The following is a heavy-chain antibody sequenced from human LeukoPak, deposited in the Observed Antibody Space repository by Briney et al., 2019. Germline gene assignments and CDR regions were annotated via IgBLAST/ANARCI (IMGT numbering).Heavy chain of an antibody. D-gene: IGHD3-22*01. Sequence: ASVTVSCKASGYTFTSYAMHWVRQAPGQRLEWMGWINAGNGNTKYSQKFQGRVTITRDTSASTAYMELSSLRSEDTAVYYCATETYYYDSSGYKTDIWGAQFDYWGQGTLVTVSS. CDR2: INAGNGNT. CDR1: GYTFTSYA. V-gene: IGHV1-3*01. CDR3: ATETYYYDSSGYKTDIWGAQFDY. J-gene: IGHJ4*02.